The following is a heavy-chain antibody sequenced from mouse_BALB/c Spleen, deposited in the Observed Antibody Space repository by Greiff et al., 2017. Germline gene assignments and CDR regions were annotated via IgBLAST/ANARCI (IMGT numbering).Heavy chain of an antibody. CDR1: GFTFSSYT. CDR2: ISNGGGST. J-gene: IGHJ4*01. D-gene: IGHD2-12*01. Sequence: EVHLVESGGGLVQPGGSLKLSCAASGFTFSSYTMSWVRQTPEKRLEWVAYISNGGGSTYYPDTVKGRFTISRDNAKNTLYLQMSSLKSEDTAMYYCARDDHYAMDYWGQGTSVTVSS. V-gene: IGHV5-12-2*01. CDR3: ARDDHYAMDY.